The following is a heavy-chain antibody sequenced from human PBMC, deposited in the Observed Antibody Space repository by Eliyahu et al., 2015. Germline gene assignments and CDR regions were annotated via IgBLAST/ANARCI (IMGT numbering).Heavy chain of an antibody. CDR2: ISSSGSTI. D-gene: IGHD6-6*01. J-gene: IGHJ5*02. V-gene: IGHV3-48*03. Sequence: EVQLVESGGGLVQPGXSLXLSCAAXGXTFSSYEMNWVRQAPGKGLEWVSYISSSGSTIYYADSVKGRFTISRDNAKNSLYLQMNSLRAEDTAVYYCARFFGSSATWGQGTLVTVSS. CDR3: ARFFGSSAT. CDR1: GXTFSSYE.